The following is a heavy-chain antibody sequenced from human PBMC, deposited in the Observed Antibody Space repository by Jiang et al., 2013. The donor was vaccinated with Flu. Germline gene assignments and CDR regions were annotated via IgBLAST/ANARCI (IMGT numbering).Heavy chain of an antibody. J-gene: IGHJ6*02. V-gene: IGHV3-23*01. D-gene: IGHD1-26*01. CDR2: GSGGST. CDR3: AKCLRGSYLLGYYGMDV. Sequence: GSGGSTYYADSVKGRFTISRDNSKNTLYLQMNSLRAEDTAVYYCAKCLRGSYLLGYYGMDVWGQGTTVTVSS.